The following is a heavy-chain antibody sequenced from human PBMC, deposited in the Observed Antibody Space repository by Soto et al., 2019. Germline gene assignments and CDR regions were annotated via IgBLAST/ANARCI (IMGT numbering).Heavy chain of an antibody. D-gene: IGHD3-22*01. Sequence: GGSLRLSCTGSGFTFGSYALSWVRQAPGKGLEWVGVIRSEANGGTTDYAASVKGRITISRDDSKSIAYMEINSLQTEDTAVYYCTRYYYESSGYYAYWGQGALVTVS. CDR2: IRSEANGGTT. CDR3: TRYYYESSGYYAY. V-gene: IGHV3-49*04. CDR1: GFTFGSYA. J-gene: IGHJ4*02.